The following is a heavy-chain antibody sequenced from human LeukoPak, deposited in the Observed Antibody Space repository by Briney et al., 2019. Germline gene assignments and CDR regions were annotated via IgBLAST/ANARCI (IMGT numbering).Heavy chain of an antibody. J-gene: IGHJ4*02. CDR3: AKESHYYDSSGYYFIEYFDY. CDR2: ISYDGSNK. V-gene: IGHV3-30*18. Sequence: GGSLRLSCAASGFTFSSYGMHWVRQAPGKGLEWVAVISYDGSNKYYADSEKGRFTISRDNSKNTLYLQMNSLRAEDTAVYYCAKESHYYDSSGYYFIEYFDYWGQGTLVTVSS. CDR1: GFTFSSYG. D-gene: IGHD3-22*01.